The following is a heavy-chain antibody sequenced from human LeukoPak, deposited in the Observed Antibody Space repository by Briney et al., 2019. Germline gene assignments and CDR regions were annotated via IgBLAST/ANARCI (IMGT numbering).Heavy chain of an antibody. CDR1: GFTFSNNA. CDR3: ASGLELDY. V-gene: IGHV3-7*03. Sequence: GGSLRLSCAASGFTFSNNAMSWVRQAPGKGLEWVANIKQDGSEKNYVDSVKGRFTISRDNAKNSLYLQMNSLRAEDTAVYYCASGLELDYWGQGTLVTVSS. CDR2: IKQDGSEK. J-gene: IGHJ4*02.